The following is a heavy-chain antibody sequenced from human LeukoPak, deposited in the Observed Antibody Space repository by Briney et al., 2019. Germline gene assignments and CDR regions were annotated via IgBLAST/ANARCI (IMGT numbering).Heavy chain of an antibody. CDR1: GYTFTGYY. CDR2: INPNSGGT. CDR3: ARDGDYESYYYYYYMDV. D-gene: IGHD4-17*01. Sequence: ASVKVSCKASGYTFTGYYMHWVRQAPGQGLEWMGWINPNSGGTNYAQKFQGRVTMIRDTSISTAYMELSRLRSDDTAVYYCARDGDYESYYYYYYMDVWGKGTTVTVSS. V-gene: IGHV1-2*02. J-gene: IGHJ6*03.